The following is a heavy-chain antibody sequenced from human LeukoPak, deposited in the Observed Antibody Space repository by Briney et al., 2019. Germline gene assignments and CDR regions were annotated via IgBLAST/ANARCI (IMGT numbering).Heavy chain of an antibody. V-gene: IGHV3-33*08. CDR2: VWYDGSNK. CDR3: AREQFRGTSDAFGY. J-gene: IGHJ4*02. D-gene: IGHD1-26*01. CDR1: GFTFSSYE. Sequence: PGGSLRLSCAASGFTFSSYEMNWVRQPPGKGLEWVAVVWYDGSNKYYADSVKGRFTISRDNYKNTLYLQMNSLRADDTAVYYCAREQFRGTSDAFGYWGQGTLVTVSS.